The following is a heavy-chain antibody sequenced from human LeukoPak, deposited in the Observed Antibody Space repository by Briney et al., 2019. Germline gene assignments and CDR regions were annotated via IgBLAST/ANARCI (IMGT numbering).Heavy chain of an antibody. V-gene: IGHV3-23*01. CDR1: GLTFSNYA. D-gene: IGHD1-20*01. CDR3: AKETSITGAGDF. CDR2: ISASGLST. J-gene: IGHJ4*02. Sequence: GGSLRLSCVASGLTFSNYAMSWVRQAPGKGLEYVSPISASGLSTYYTDSVRGRFTNSRDNSKNTLYLQMHSLRAEDTAVYYCAKETSITGAGDFWGQGALVTVSS.